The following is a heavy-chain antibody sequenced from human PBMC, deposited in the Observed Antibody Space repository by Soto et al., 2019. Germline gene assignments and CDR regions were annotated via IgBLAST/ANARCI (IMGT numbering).Heavy chain of an antibody. V-gene: IGHV1-3*01. D-gene: IGHD3-9*01. J-gene: IGHJ4*02. Sequence: QVQLVQSGAEVKKPGASVKDSCKASGYTFTSYAMHRVRQAPGQRLEWMGWIHAGNGNTKYSQKFQGRVTITRDTSPSTAYMELSSLRSEDTAVYYCARGSMAGTFGVSLRYFDWPPPNYWGQGTLVTVSS. CDR2: IHAGNGNT. CDR3: ARGSMAGTFGVSLRYFDWPPPNY. CDR1: GYTFTSYA.